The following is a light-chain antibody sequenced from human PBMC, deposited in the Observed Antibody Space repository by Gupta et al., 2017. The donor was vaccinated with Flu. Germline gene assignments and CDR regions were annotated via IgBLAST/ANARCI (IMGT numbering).Light chain of an antibody. CDR3: MQALQSRT. CDR1: QRLLHNSRHTY. V-gene: IGKV2-28*01. CDR2: LGS. Sequence: ISCRSSQRLLHNSRHTYLCWYLQKPGQSPQLLIYLGSNRASGVPDRFSASGSGTDFTLNINRVEAEDVGVYYGMQALQSRTFSQGTKVEIK. J-gene: IGKJ1*01.